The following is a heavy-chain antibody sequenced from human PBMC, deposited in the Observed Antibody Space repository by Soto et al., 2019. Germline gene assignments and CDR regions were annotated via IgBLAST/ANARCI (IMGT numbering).Heavy chain of an antibody. V-gene: IGHV1-2*02. J-gene: IGHJ4*02. D-gene: IGHD2-2*01. CDR3: GRCTSTSCHLGSDY. CDR1: GYTFTDYY. Sequence: ASVKVSCKASGYTFTDYYIRWVRQAPGQGLEWMGWINPNSGGTNYAQRFQGRVTMTRDSSTNTLYLQMNSLRAADTAVYYYGRCTSTSCHLGSDYWGQGTLVTVSS. CDR2: INPNSGGT.